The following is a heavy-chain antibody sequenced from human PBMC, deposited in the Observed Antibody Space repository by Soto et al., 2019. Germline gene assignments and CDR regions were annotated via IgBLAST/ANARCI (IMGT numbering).Heavy chain of an antibody. D-gene: IGHD4-17*01. CDR2: IIPIFGTA. Sequence: RASVKVSCKASGGTFSSYAISWVRQAPGQGLEWMGGIIPIFGTANYAQKFQGRVTITADESTSTAYMELSSLRSEDTAVYYCACRGDYDIDYWGQGTLVTVSS. CDR3: ACRGDYDIDY. J-gene: IGHJ4*02. CDR1: GGTFSSYA. V-gene: IGHV1-69*13.